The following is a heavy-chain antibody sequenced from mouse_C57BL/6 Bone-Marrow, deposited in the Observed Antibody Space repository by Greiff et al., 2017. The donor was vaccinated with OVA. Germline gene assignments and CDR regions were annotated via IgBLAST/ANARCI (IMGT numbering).Heavy chain of an antibody. V-gene: IGHV7-1*01. D-gene: IGHD2-4*01. Sequence: DVMLVESGGGLVQSGRSLRLSCATSGFTFSDFYMEWVRQAPGKGLEWIAASRNKANDYTTEYSASVKGRFIVSRDTSQSILYLQMNALRAEDTAIYDCAIGPLYYDYYWYVDVWGTGTTVTVSS. CDR1: GFTFSDFY. CDR2: SRNKANDYTT. J-gene: IGHJ1*03. CDR3: AIGPLYYDYYWYVDV.